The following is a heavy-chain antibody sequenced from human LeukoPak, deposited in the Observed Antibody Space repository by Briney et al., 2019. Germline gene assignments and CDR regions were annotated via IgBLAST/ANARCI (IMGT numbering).Heavy chain of an antibody. D-gene: IGHD1-7*01. J-gene: IGHJ4*02. CDR2: IYSSGST. V-gene: IGHV3-53*01. Sequence: GGSLRLSCAASGFTVSSNYMSWVRQAPGKGLEWVSVIYSSGSTYYADSVKGQFTISRDNSKNTLYLQMNSLRAEDTAVYYCAKDRRDKNYPFDYWGQGTLVTVSS. CDR3: AKDRRDKNYPFDY. CDR1: GFTVSSNY.